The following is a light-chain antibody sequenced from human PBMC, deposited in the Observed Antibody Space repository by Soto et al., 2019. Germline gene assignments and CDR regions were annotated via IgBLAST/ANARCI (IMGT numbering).Light chain of an antibody. J-gene: IGLJ3*02. V-gene: IGLV2-14*01. CDR2: EVS. CDR3: SSYTSSSTLV. Sequence: QSALTQPASVSVSPGQSITISCTGTSSDVGGYNYVSWYQQHPGKAPKLMIYEVSNRPSGISNRFSGSKSGNTASLTISGLQAEDEADYYCSSYTSSSTLVFGGGTKVTVL. CDR1: SSDVGGYNY.